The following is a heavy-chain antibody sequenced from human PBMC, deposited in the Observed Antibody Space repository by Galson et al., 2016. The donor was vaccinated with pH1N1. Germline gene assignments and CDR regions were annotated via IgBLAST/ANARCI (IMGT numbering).Heavy chain of an antibody. Sequence: SLRLSCAASGFTFTNYAMTWVRRAPGKGLEWVSDISGTGDNTRYADSVKGRFTISRDNSRNTLFLQMNSLRPEDTAVYYCAKVDRDDYCDYALDYWGQGTLVTVSS. V-gene: IGHV3-23*01. D-gene: IGHD4-17*01. CDR3: AKVDRDDYCDYALDY. J-gene: IGHJ4*02. CDR1: GFTFTNYA. CDR2: ISGTGDNT.